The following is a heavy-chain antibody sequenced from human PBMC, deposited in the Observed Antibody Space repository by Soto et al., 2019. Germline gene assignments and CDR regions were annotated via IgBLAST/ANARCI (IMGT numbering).Heavy chain of an antibody. CDR1: GGTFSSYA. CDR2: IIPIFGTA. D-gene: IGHD2-8*01. V-gene: IGHV1-69*01. J-gene: IGHJ6*02. CDR3: AILIVLMVYADLYYYYGMDV. Sequence: QVQLVQSGAEVKKPGSSVKVSCKASGGTFSSYAISWVRQAPGHGLAWMGGIIPIFGTANYAQKFQGRVTITADESTSTAYMELSSLRSEDTAVYYGAILIVLMVYADLYYYYGMDVWGQGTTVTVSS.